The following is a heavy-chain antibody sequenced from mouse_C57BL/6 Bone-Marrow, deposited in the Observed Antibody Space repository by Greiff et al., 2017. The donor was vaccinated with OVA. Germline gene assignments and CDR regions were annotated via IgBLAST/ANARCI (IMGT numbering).Heavy chain of an antibody. V-gene: IGHV1-69*01. CDR3: ARTSGHSWFAY. D-gene: IGHD6-1*01. J-gene: IGHJ3*01. CDR2: IDPTDGYT. Sequence: QVQLQQPGAELVMPGASVKLSCKASGYTFTSYWMHWVKQRPGQGLEWIGEIDPTDGYTNYNQKFKGKSTLTVDKSSSTAYMQLSSLTSEDSAVYSCARTSGHSWFAYWGQGTLVTVSA. CDR1: GYTFTSYW.